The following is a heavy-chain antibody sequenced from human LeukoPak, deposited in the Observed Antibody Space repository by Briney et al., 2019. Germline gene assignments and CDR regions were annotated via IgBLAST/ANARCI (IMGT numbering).Heavy chain of an antibody. CDR2: ISYDGSNK. D-gene: IGHD3-22*01. Sequence: GGSLRLSCAASGFTFSSYAMHWVRQAPGKGLEWVAVISYDGSNKYYADSVKGRFTISRDNSKNTLYLQMNSLRAEDTAVYYCAKDLIDYWGQGTLVTVSS. V-gene: IGHV3-30-3*01. CDR3: AKDLIDY. CDR1: GFTFSSYA. J-gene: IGHJ4*02.